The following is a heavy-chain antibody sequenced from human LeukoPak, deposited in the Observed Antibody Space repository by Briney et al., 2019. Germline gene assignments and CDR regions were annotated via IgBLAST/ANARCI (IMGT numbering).Heavy chain of an antibody. CDR3: ASAATSGTYNFDS. J-gene: IGHJ4*02. CDR1: GGSFSDYY. Sequence: PSETLSLTCAVYGGSFSDYYWSWIRQPPGKGLEWIGEINHSGSTNYKPSPKSRVTISVDTSKNQFSLRLTSVTAADTAVYYCASAATSGTYNFDSWGQGTLVTVSS. D-gene: IGHD1-26*01. CDR2: INHSGST. V-gene: IGHV4-34*01.